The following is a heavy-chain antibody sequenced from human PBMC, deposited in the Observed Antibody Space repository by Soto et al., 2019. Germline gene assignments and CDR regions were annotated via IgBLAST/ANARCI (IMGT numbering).Heavy chain of an antibody. Sequence: SETLSLTCTVSGGSISSGGYYWSWIRQHPGKGLEWIGYIYYSGSTYYNPSLKSRVTISVDTSKNQFSLKLSSVTAADTAVYYCARDIKGQSQGYYGMDVWGQGTTVTVSS. CDR3: ARDIKGQSQGYYGMDV. V-gene: IGHV4-31*03. D-gene: IGHD1-20*01. CDR1: GGSISSGGYY. CDR2: IYYSGST. J-gene: IGHJ6*02.